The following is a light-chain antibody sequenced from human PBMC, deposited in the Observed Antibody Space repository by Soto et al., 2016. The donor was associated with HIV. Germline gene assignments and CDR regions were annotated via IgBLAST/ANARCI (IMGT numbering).Light chain of an antibody. CDR1: KIGGVNN. CDR3: QAWDSGTVV. J-gene: IGLJ2*01. CDR2: QDD. Sequence: SYELTQSPSVSVSPGQTASITCSGNKIGGVNNACWYQQKPGQSPVLVIYQDDKRPSGIPERFSGSNSGNTATLTISGTQSMDEADYYCQAWDSGTVVFGGGTKLTVL. V-gene: IGLV3-1*01.